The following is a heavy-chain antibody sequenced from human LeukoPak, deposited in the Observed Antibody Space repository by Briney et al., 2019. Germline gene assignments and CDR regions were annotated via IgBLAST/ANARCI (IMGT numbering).Heavy chain of an antibody. CDR1: GFTFVNFA. V-gene: IGHV3-23*01. D-gene: IGHD3-22*01. Sequence: GGSLRLSCEASGFTFVNFAMTWVRQTPGKGLECVSAISSGGTTYYAESVKGRFTISRDNSKNMVYLEMSSLRAEDSALYYCVARAYFYENSGFYSHIFDYWGQGRLVTVSS. CDR2: ISSGGTT. CDR3: VARAYFYENSGFYSHIFDY. J-gene: IGHJ4*02.